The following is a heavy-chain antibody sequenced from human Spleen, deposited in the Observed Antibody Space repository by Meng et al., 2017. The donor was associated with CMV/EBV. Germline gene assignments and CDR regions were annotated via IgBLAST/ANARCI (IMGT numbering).Heavy chain of an antibody. CDR3: AKETTAYCGGDCHSSWFDP. J-gene: IGHJ5*02. V-gene: IGHV3-43D*04. D-gene: IGHD2-21*01. CDR2: ISWDGNDA. Sequence: TFNGYVRHWIRQAPGKGLEWVSRISWDGNDAGYADSVKGRFTISRDNSKNSLYLQMNSLRVDDTALYYCAKETTAYCGGDCHSSWFDPWGQGTLVTVSS. CDR1: TFNGYV.